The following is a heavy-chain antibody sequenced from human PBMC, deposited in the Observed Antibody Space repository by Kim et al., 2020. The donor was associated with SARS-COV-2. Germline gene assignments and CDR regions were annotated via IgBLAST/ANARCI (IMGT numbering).Heavy chain of an antibody. CDR3: ARQWLIRGRFDS. Sequence: DYALSVKSRITINPDTSKNQFSLQLDSVTPEDTAVYYCARQWLIRGRFDSWGQGTLVTVSS. J-gene: IGHJ4*02. D-gene: IGHD3-22*01. V-gene: IGHV6-1*01.